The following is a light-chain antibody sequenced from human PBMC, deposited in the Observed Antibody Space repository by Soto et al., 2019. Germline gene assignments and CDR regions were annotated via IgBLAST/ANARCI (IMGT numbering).Light chain of an antibody. CDR2: WAS. Sequence: DIVMTQSPDSLAVSLGERATINCKSSQSLLYSSNNKNYLAWYQQKPGQPPKLLIYWASTRESGVPDRFSGSGSGTDFTLTISSPQAEDVAVYYCQQCYSTPWTFGQGTKVEIK. J-gene: IGKJ1*01. CDR3: QQCYSTPWT. CDR1: QSLLYSSNNKNY. V-gene: IGKV4-1*01.